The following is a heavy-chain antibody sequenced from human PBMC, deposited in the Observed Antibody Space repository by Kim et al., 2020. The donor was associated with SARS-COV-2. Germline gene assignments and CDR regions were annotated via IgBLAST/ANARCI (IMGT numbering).Heavy chain of an antibody. D-gene: IGHD6-6*01. CDR2: MNPNSGTT. CDR1: GYTFTSYD. CDR3: ARGPPSSSSVDY. J-gene: IGHJ4*02. V-gene: IGHV1-8*01. Sequence: ASVKVSCKASGYTFTSYDINWVRQATGQGLEWMGWMNPNSGTTGYAQKFQGRVTMTRNTSISTAYMELSSLRSEDTAVYYCARGPPSSSSVDYWGQGTLVTVSS.